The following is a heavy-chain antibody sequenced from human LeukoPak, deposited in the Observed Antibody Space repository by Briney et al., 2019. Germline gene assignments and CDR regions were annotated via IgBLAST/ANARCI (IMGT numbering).Heavy chain of an antibody. J-gene: IGHJ6*03. CDR3: ARGSRLGYYMDV. CDR2: MNPNSGNT. D-gene: IGHD2-2*01. Sequence: GASVKVSCKASGGTFSSYAISWVRQATGQGLEWMGWMNPNSGNTGYAQKFQGRVTMTRNTSISTAYMELSSLRSEDTAVYYCARGSRLGYYMDVWGKGTTVTISS. V-gene: IGHV1-8*02. CDR1: GGTFSSYA.